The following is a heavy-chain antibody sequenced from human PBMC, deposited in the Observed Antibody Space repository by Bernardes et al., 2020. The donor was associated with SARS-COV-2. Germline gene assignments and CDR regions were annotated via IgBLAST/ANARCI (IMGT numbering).Heavy chain of an antibody. CDR1: GGSISSGAYS. D-gene: IGHD3-22*01. CDR3: ARADDSSGYTPKFDY. V-gene: IGHV4-30-2*01. Sequence: SETLSLTCTVSGGSISSGAYSWSWIRQPPGKGLEWIGYIYHSGSTYSNPSLQSRVTMSADRSKNQFSLKLSSVTAADTAVYYCARADDSSGYTPKFDYWGQGTLVTVSS. J-gene: IGHJ4*02. CDR2: IYHSGST.